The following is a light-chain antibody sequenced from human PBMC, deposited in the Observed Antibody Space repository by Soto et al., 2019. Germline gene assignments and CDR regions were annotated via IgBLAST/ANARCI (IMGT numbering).Light chain of an antibody. CDR3: QQADIFQLT. CDR1: QPLGAW. J-gene: IGKJ4*01. CDR2: ATS. Sequence: DIQMTQFPSSVSASVGDRVTITCRASQPLGAWLAWYQQKPGKAPKLLIYATSTLESGVPLRFSGSGSGTEFTLTISSLQPEDFATYYCQQADIFQLTFGGGTRVEIK. V-gene: IGKV1-12*01.